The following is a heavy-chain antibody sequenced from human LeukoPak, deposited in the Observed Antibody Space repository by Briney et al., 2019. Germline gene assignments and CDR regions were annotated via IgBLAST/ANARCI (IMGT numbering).Heavy chain of an antibody. J-gene: IGHJ4*02. V-gene: IGHV4-30-4*08. CDR1: GGSISSGGYY. D-gene: IGHD4-17*01. Sequence: SETLSLTCTVSGGSISSGGYYWSWIRQPPGKGLEWIGYIYYSGSTYYNPSLKSRVTISVDTSKNQFSLKLSSVTAADTAVYYCARDNDYGDRHWGQGTLVTVSS. CDR3: ARDNDYGDRH. CDR2: IYYSGST.